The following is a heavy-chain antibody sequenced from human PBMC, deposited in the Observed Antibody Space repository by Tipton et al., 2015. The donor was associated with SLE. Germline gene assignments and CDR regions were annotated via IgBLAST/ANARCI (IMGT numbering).Heavy chain of an antibody. D-gene: IGHD1-26*01. CDR2: ISGSGGTT. CDR3: TKAVGPTTWGSDY. J-gene: IGHJ4*02. V-gene: IGHV3-23*01. Sequence: GSLRLSCAASGFTFSSYGMTWVRQAPGKGLDWVSTISGSGGTTYYADSVKGRFAISRDNSKNTLYLQMNSLRVEDTAIYYCTKAVGPTTWGSDYWGQGTVVTVSS. CDR1: GFTFSSYG.